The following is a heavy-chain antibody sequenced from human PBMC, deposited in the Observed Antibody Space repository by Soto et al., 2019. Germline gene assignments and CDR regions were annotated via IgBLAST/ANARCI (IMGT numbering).Heavy chain of an antibody. J-gene: IGHJ4*02. CDR2: IIPILGIA. Sequence: QVQLVQSGAEVKKPGSSVKVSCKASGGTFSSYTISWVRQAPGQGLEWMGRIIPILGIANYAQKFQGRVTITADKSTSTAYMELSSLRSEDTAVYYCARDAEHMVRGVFAYWGQGTLVTVSS. V-gene: IGHV1-69*08. D-gene: IGHD3-10*01. CDR1: GGTFSSYT. CDR3: ARDAEHMVRGVFAY.